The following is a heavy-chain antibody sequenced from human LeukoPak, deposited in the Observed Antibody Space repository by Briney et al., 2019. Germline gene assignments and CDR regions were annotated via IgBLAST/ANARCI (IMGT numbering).Heavy chain of an antibody. CDR2: ISAYNGNT. CDR1: GYTFTGYG. D-gene: IGHD4-17*01. V-gene: IGHV1-18*01. J-gene: IGHJ6*02. CDR3: ARDRGYGDYLYYYYGMDV. Sequence: HGASVKVSCKASGYTFTGYGISWVRQAPGQGLEWMGWISAYNGNTNYAQKLQGRVTMTTDTSTSTAYMELSRLRSDDTAVYYCARDRGYGDYLYYYYGMDVWGQGTTVTVSS.